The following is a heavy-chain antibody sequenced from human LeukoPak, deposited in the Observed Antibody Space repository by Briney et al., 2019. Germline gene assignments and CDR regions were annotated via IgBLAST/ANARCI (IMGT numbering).Heavy chain of an antibody. Sequence: GGSLRLSCAVSGFTFSNYWMTWVRQAPGKGLEWVANIKQDGSEKYYVDSVKGRFTISRDNAKNSLYLQMNSLRGEDTAVYYCVRDWGGEDDYWGQGTLVTVSS. D-gene: IGHD3-10*01. CDR2: IKQDGSEK. CDR1: GFTFSNYW. CDR3: VRDWGGEDDY. J-gene: IGHJ4*02. V-gene: IGHV3-7*01.